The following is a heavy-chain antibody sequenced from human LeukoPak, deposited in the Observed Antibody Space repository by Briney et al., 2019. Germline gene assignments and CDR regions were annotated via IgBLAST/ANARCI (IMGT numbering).Heavy chain of an antibody. CDR3: AGGLRTAYPHYYYGVDV. J-gene: IGHJ6*04. D-gene: IGHD2-21*02. V-gene: IGHV3-7*03. Sequence: GGSLRLSCTASGFTFSSYWMTWVRQAPGKGLESLAYIEQDGSEKYYVDSVKGRFTISRDNAENSLYLQMNSLRAEDTAVYYCAGGLRTAYPHYYYGVDVWGKGTTVTVSS. CDR2: IEQDGSEK. CDR1: GFTFSSYW.